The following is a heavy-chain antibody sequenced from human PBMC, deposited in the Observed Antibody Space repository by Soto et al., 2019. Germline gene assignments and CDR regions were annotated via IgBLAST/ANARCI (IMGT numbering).Heavy chain of an antibody. CDR1: GYTLTELS. V-gene: IGHV1-24*01. Sequence: QVQLVQSGAEVKKPGASVKVSCKVSGYTLTELSMHWVRQAPGKGLEWMGGFDPEDGETIYAQKFQGRVTMTEDTSTDTAYLDLSSLRSEDTAVYYCATDTGESSRLQYYYYYGIDVWGRGTTVTVCS. J-gene: IGHJ6*02. CDR3: ATDTGESSRLQYYYYYGIDV. D-gene: IGHD6-13*01. CDR2: FDPEDGET.